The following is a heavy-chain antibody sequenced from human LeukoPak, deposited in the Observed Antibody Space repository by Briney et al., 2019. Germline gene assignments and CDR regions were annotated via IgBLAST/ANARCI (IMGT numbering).Heavy chain of an antibody. CDR3: AREDGTGAFDI. J-gene: IGHJ3*02. V-gene: IGHV4-31*03. D-gene: IGHD1-14*01. CDR1: GGSISSGGYY. Sequence: NPSETLSLTCTVSGGSISSGGYYWSWIRQHPGKGLEWIGYIYYSGSTYYNPSLKSRVTISVDTSKNQFSLKLSSVTAADTAVYYCAREDGTGAFDIWGQGTMVTVSS. CDR2: IYYSGST.